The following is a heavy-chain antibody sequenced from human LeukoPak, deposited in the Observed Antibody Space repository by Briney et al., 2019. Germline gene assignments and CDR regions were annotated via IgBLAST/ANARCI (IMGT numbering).Heavy chain of an antibody. Sequence: GGSLRLSCAASGFTVSSNYMSWVRQAPGKGLEWVSVIYSGGSTYYADSVKGRFTISRDNSKNTVYLQMNSLRAEDTGVYYCARDRLEAVTDDDYFDYWGQGTLVTVSS. V-gene: IGHV3-53*01. D-gene: IGHD2-21*02. CDR1: GFTVSSNY. CDR3: ARDRLEAVTDDDYFDY. CDR2: IYSGGST. J-gene: IGHJ4*02.